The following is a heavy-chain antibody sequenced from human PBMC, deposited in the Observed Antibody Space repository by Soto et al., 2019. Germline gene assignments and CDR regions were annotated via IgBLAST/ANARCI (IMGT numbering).Heavy chain of an antibody. CDR3: ARVNAYGGNSDIDY. J-gene: IGHJ4*02. CDR2: IWYDGSNK. D-gene: IGHD4-17*01. V-gene: IGHV3-33*01. CDR1: GFTFSSYG. Sequence: GESLKISCAASGFTFSSYGMHWVRQAPGKGLEWVAVIWYDGSNKYYADSVKGRFTISRDNSKNTLYLQMNSLRAEDTAVYYCARVNAYGGNSDIDYWGQGTLVTVSS.